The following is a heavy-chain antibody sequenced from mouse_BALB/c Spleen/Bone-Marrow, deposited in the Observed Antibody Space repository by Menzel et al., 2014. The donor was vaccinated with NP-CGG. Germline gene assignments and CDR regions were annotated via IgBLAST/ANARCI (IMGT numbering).Heavy chain of an antibody. V-gene: IGHV3-6*02. CDR3: ARGGPYDYDYAMDY. D-gene: IGHD2-4*01. CDR1: GYSITSGYY. J-gene: IGHJ4*01. CDR2: ISYDGSN. Sequence: DVKLVESGPGLVKPSQSLSLTCSVTGYSITSGYYCNWIRQFPGNKLEWMGYISYDGSNNYNPSLKNRISITRGTSKNQFFLKLNSVTTEDTATYYCARGGPYDYDYAMDYWGQGTSVTVSS.